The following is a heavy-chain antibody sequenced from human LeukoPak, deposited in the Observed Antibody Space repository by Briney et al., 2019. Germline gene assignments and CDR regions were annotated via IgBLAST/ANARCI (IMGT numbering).Heavy chain of an antibody. Sequence: SETLSLTCTVSGGSISSSSYYWGWIRQPRGKGLEWIGSIYYSGSTYYNPSLKSRVTISVDTSKNQFSLKLSSVTAADTAVYYCAIGYSSSSGIDYWGQGTLVTVSS. CDR1: GGSISSSSYY. V-gene: IGHV4-39*01. J-gene: IGHJ4*02. CDR2: IYYSGST. D-gene: IGHD6-6*01. CDR3: AIGYSSSSGIDY.